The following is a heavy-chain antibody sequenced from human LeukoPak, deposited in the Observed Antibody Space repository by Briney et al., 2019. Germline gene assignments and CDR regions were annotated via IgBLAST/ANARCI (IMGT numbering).Heavy chain of an antibody. Sequence: PSETLSLTCTVSGGSISSSSYYWGWIRQPPGKGLEWIGSIYYSGSTYYNPSLKSRVTISVDTSKNQFSLKLSTVTAADTAVYYCARGVVVVPAAINWFDPWGQGTLVTVSS. V-gene: IGHV4-39*01. CDR1: GGSISSSSYY. CDR3: ARGVVVVPAAINWFDP. J-gene: IGHJ5*02. D-gene: IGHD2-2*01. CDR2: IYYSGST.